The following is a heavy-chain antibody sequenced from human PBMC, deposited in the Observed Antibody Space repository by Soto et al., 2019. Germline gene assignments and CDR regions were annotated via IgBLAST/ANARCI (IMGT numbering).Heavy chain of an antibody. CDR2: IYHSGST. CDR3: ARGEVVALGY. J-gene: IGHJ4*02. CDR1: GGSISSGGYS. V-gene: IGHV4-30-2*01. Sequence: QLQLQESGSGLVKPSQTLSLTCAVSGGSISSGGYSWSWIRQPPGKGLEWIGYIYHSGSTYYNPYLKSRVTILVDMSKNQFSLKLSSVTAADTAVYYCARGEVVALGYWGQGTLVTVSS. D-gene: IGHD2-15*01.